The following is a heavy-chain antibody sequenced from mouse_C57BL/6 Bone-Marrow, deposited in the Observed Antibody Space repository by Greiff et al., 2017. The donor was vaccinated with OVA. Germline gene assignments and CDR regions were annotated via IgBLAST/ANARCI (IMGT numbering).Heavy chain of an antibody. D-gene: IGHD4-1*01. V-gene: IGHV1-82*01. CDR2: IYPGDGDT. CDR1: GYAFSSSW. CDR3: GTGTGDYFDY. J-gene: IGHJ2*01. Sequence: VQPQQSGPELVKPGASVKISCEASGYAFSSSWMNWVKQRPGKGLEWIGRIYPGDGDTNYNGKFKGKATLTADKSSSTAYMQLSSLTSEDSAVYFCGTGTGDYFDYWGQGTTLTVSS.